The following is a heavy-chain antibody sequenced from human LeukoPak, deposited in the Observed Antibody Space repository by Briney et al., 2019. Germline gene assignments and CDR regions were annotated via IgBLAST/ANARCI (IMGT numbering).Heavy chain of an antibody. Sequence: SETLSLTCSVSGGSFSSGGYYWGWIRQPPGKGLEWIGTIYYSGSTYYDPSLKSRVTISVDTSKNQFSLNLNSVTAADTAVYYCARGGTLMTMVNWGQGTLVTVSS. CDR2: IYYSGST. J-gene: IGHJ4*02. D-gene: IGHD4/OR15-4a*01. CDR1: GGSFSSGGYY. CDR3: ARGGTLMTMVN. V-gene: IGHV4-39*07.